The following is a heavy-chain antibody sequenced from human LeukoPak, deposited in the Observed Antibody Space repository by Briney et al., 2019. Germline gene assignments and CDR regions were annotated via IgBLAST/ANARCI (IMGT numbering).Heavy chain of an antibody. CDR3: ARLVVIPNYYYYGMDV. V-gene: IGHV1-2*02. J-gene: IGHJ6*02. CDR1: GYTFTGYY. Sequence: ASVKVSCKASGYTFTGYYMHWVRQAPGQGLEWMGWINPNSGGTNYAQKFQGRVTMTRDTSISTAYMELSSLRSEDTAVYYCARLVVIPNYYYYGMDVWGQGTTVTVSS. D-gene: IGHD3-22*01. CDR2: INPNSGGT.